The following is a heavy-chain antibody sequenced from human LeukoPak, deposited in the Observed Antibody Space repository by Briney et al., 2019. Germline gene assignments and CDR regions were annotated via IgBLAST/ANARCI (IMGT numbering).Heavy chain of an antibody. D-gene: IGHD1-26*01. CDR1: GYSISSNYY. CDR2: IHHSGTS. J-gene: IGHJ4*02. Sequence: SETLSLTCVVSGYSISSNYYWGWIRQPPGKGLEWIGSIHHSGTSYYNPSLKSRVTISVDTSKNQFSLKLSSVTAADTAVYYCARRVSGSYSDFWGQGTLVTVSS. V-gene: IGHV4-38-2*01. CDR3: ARRVSGSYSDF.